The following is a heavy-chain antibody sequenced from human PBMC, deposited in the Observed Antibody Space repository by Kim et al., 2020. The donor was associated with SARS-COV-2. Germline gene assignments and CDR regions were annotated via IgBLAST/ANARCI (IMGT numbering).Heavy chain of an antibody. CDR1: GFTFSSYA. V-gene: IGHV3-23*01. J-gene: IGHJ4*02. Sequence: GGSLRLSCAASGFTFSSYAMSWVRQAPGKGLEWVSAISGSGGSTYYADSVKGRFTISRDNSKNTLYLQMNSLRAEDTAVYYCAKDRGQWLATYYFDYWGQGTLVTVSS. D-gene: IGHD6-19*01. CDR2: ISGSGGST. CDR3: AKDRGQWLATYYFDY.